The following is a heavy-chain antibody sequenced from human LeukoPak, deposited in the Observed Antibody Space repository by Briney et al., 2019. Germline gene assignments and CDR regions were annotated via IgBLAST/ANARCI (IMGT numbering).Heavy chain of an antibody. CDR2: INASGGST. V-gene: IGHV1-46*01. D-gene: IGHD4-17*01. J-gene: IGHJ3*01. CDR1: GYTFTSYY. CDR3: ARISDGDPEGAFDV. Sequence: AASVKVSCKASGYTFTSYYIHWVRQAPGQGLEWMGIINASGGSTSYALKFQGRVSMTADASTSTLYMDLSRLRSEDTAVYYCARISDGDPEGAFDVWGQGTMVTVSS.